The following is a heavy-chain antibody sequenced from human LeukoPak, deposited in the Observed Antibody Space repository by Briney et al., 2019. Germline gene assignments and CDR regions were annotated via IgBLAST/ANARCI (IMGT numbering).Heavy chain of an antibody. J-gene: IGHJ4*02. CDR3: AKDGEHSYDTSGYYGHFDY. CDR2: ISWDGGSI. Sequence: PGGSLRLSCAASGFTFDDYAMNWVRQAPGKGLEWVSLISWDGGSIYYADSVKGRFTVSRDNTKNSLYLQMNSLRAEDTALYYCAKDGEHSYDTSGYYGHFDYWDQGTLVTVSS. V-gene: IGHV3-43D*04. D-gene: IGHD3-22*01. CDR1: GFTFDDYA.